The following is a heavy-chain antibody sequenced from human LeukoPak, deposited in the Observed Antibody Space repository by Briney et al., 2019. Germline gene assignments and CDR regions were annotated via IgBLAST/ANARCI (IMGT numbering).Heavy chain of an antibody. Sequence: PSETLSLTCTVSGGSISSYYWSWLRQPPGKGLEWIGYIYYSGSTNYNPSLKSRVTISVDTSKNQFSLKLSSVTAADTAVYYCARHRPPDPDIVVGVAFDIWGQGTMVTVSS. CDR3: ARHRPPDPDIVVGVAFDI. CDR1: GGSISSYY. D-gene: IGHD2-21*01. V-gene: IGHV4-59*08. J-gene: IGHJ3*02. CDR2: IYYSGST.